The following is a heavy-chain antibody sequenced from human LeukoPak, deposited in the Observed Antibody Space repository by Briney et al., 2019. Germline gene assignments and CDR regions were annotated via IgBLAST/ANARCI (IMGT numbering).Heavy chain of an antibody. CDR2: IIPIFGTA. CDR3: ARGLWSAHRREYYFDS. V-gene: IGHV1-69*13. Sequence: ASVKVSCEASGGTFSSYAISWVRQAPGQGLEWMGGIIPIFGTANYAQKFQGRVTITADESTSTAYMELSSLTSEDTAVYFCARGLWSAHRREYYFDSWGQGTLVTVSS. J-gene: IGHJ4*02. CDR1: GGTFSSYA. D-gene: IGHD3-3*01.